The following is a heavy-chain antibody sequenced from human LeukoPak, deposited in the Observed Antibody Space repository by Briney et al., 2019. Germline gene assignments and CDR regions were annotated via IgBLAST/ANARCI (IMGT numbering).Heavy chain of an antibody. D-gene: IGHD2-2*01. CDR1: GFTFSSYA. CDR2: ISSNGGST. J-gene: IGHJ4*02. V-gene: IGHV3-64*01. Sequence: GGSLRLSCAASGFTFSSYAMHWVRQAPGKGLEYVSAISSNGGSTYYANSVKGRFTISRDNSKNTLYLQMGSLRAEDMAVYYCARAPAAIYFDYWGQGTLVPVSS. CDR3: ARAPAAIYFDY.